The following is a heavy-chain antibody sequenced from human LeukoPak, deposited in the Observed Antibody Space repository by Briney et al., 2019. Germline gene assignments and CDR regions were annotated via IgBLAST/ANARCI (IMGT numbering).Heavy chain of an antibody. CDR3: ARTIPIAPAAAGALGY. J-gene: IGHJ4*02. V-gene: IGHV1-46*01. D-gene: IGHD2-2*01. Sequence: ASVKVSCKASGYTFTSYYMHWVRQAPGQGLEWMGIINPSGGSTSYAQKFQGRVTMTRDTSTSTVYMELSSLRSGDTAVYYCARTIPIAPAAAGALGYWGQGTLVTVSS. CDR2: INPSGGST. CDR1: GYTFTSYY.